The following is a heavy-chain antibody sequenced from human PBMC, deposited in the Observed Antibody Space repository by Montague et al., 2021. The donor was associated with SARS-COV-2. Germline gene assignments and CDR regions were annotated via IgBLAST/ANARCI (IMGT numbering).Heavy chain of an antibody. CDR3: ARGRLVGDSSSWYYFDY. CDR1: GSSINTNNW. J-gene: IGHJ4*02. D-gene: IGHD6-13*01. CDR2: IFHSGIT. Sequence: SETLSLTCAVSGSSINTNNWWTWVRQPPGEGLEWIGQIFHSGITNYNPSLESRVTISVDKSKNQFSLRLSSVTAADTAVYYCARGRLVGDSSSWYYFDYWGQGTLVAVSS. V-gene: IGHV4-4*02.